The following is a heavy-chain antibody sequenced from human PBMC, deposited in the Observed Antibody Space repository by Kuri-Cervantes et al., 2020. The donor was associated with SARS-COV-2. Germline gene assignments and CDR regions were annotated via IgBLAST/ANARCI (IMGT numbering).Heavy chain of an antibody. CDR3: ARVYEYVRLAWGMDV. V-gene: IGHV3-30*04. Sequence: GESLKISCAVLGFTFGNYAMHWVRQAPGKGLEWVAVISYDGSSKYYADSVKGRFTISRDNPKNTLYLQMNRLKIEDTAVYYCARVYEYVRLAWGMDVWGQGTTVTVSS. CDR2: ISYDGSSK. CDR1: GFTFGNYA. J-gene: IGHJ6*02. D-gene: IGHD2/OR15-2a*01.